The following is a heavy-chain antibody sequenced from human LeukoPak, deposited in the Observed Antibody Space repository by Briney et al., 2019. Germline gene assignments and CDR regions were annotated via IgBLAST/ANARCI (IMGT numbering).Heavy chain of an antibody. CDR3: ARGDWIGSGALNWFDP. J-gene: IGHJ5*02. CDR1: GGSISSYY. D-gene: IGHD3-10*01. Sequence: PSETLSLTCTVSGGSISSYYWSWIRQPAGKGLEWIGRIYISGSTNYNPSLKSRVTMSVDTSKSQFSLKLSSVTAADTAVYYCARGDWIGSGALNWFDPWGQGTLVTVSS. CDR2: IYISGST. V-gene: IGHV4-4*07.